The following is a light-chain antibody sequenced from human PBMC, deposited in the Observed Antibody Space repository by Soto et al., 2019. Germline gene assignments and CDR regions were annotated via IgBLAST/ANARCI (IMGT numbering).Light chain of an antibody. CDR3: QQNYNSRWT. CDR1: LPITTY. Sequence: DIQMTQSPSSLSVSVGDRVTITCRASLPITTYLNWFQQKPGKAPKLLIYGASTLQTGVPSRFSGGGSGTDFTLTISSLQPEDFGSYYCQQNYNSRWTFGQGTEIDI. V-gene: IGKV1-39*01. J-gene: IGKJ1*01. CDR2: GAS.